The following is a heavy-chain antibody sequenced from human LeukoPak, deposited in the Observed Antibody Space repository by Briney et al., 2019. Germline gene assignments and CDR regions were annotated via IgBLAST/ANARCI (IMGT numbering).Heavy chain of an antibody. CDR1: GYTFTAYY. J-gene: IGHJ4*02. CDR3: ASEAFCAGGSCNVQRVAS. V-gene: IGHV1-2*02. Sequence: ASVKVSCKDSGYTFTAYYIHWVRQAPGQGLEWMGWIDTNTGATKYAQKFQGRVTITRDTSTGTAYMELSSLISGDTALYYCASEAFCAGGSCNVQRVASWGPGTLVTVSS. CDR2: IDTNTGAT. D-gene: IGHD2-8*02.